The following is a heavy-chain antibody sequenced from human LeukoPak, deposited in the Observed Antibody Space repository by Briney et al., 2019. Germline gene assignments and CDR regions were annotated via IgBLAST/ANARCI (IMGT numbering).Heavy chain of an antibody. CDR3: ARVSSCGDDCYFQDY. CDR2: MNPKSGNT. J-gene: IGHJ4*02. CDR1: GYTFTSYG. D-gene: IGHD2-21*02. Sequence: ASVKVSCKASGYTFTSYGINWVRQATGQGLEWMGWMNPKSGNTGYGQKFQGRVTMTRSTAINTAYMELSSLRSEDAAVYYCARVSSCGDDCYFQDYWGQGTLVTVSS. V-gene: IGHV1-8*02.